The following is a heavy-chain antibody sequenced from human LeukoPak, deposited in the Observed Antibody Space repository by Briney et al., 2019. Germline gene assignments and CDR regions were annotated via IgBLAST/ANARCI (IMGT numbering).Heavy chain of an antibody. J-gene: IGHJ4*02. Sequence: SETLSLTCTVSGGSISSYYWSWIRQPPGKALEWIGYIYYSGSTNYNPSLKSRVTISVETSKNQFSLKLSSVTAADTALYYCAKDICSSTGCHEFDYWGQGTLVTVSS. CDR1: GGSISSYY. D-gene: IGHD2-2*01. CDR3: AKDICSSTGCHEFDY. V-gene: IGHV4-59*01. CDR2: IYYSGST.